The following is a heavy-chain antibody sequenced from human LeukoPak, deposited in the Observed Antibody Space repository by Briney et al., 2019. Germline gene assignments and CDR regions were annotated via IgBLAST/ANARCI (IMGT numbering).Heavy chain of an antibody. CDR3: ARVGVAGFDY. CDR1: GCAVDDCR. D-gene: IGHD3-3*01. V-gene: IGHV3-7*05. Sequence: WYAGLPCAASGCAVDDCRSRWVRHPSGKGLEWVANIKEDVSDKYYVDSVKGRFTISRDNAKNSLYLQMSRLRAEDTAVYYCARVGVAGFDYWGQGILVTVSS. J-gene: IGHJ4*02. CDR2: IKEDVSDK.